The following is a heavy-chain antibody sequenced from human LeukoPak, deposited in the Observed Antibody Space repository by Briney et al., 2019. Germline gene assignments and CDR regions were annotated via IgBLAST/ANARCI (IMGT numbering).Heavy chain of an antibody. Sequence: GGSLRLSCAASGFTFSSYWMSRVRQAPGKGLEWVANIKQDGSEKYYVDSVKGRFTISRDNAKNSLYLQMNSLRAEDTAVYYCARAAGWYLHSGSYYDYWGQGTLVTVSS. CDR2: IKQDGSEK. J-gene: IGHJ4*02. D-gene: IGHD1-26*01. CDR1: GFTFSSYW. CDR3: ARAAGWYLHSGSYYDY. V-gene: IGHV3-7*01.